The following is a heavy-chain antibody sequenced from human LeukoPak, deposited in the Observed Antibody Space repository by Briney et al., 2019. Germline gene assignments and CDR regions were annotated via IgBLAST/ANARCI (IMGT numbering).Heavy chain of an antibody. Sequence: GGSLRLSCAASGFTFDDYAMHWVRQAPGKGLEWVSGISWNSGSIGYADSVKGRFTISRDNAKNSLYLQMNSLRAEDTALYYCAKDTMYSSGWYPWGGYMDVWGKGTTVTVSS. V-gene: IGHV3-9*01. CDR1: GFTFDDYA. CDR2: ISWNSGSI. CDR3: AKDTMYSSGWYPWGGYMDV. J-gene: IGHJ6*03. D-gene: IGHD6-13*01.